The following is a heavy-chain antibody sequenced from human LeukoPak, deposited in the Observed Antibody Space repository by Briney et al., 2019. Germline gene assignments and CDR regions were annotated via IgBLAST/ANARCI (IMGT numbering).Heavy chain of an antibody. D-gene: IGHD3-22*01. J-gene: IGHJ4*02. CDR1: GFTFSNAW. V-gene: IGHV3-15*01. CDR3: TTDYSYYYDSSGLNFDY. Sequence: PGGSLRLSCAASGFTFSNAWMSWVRQAPGKGLEWVGRIKSRTDGGTTDYAAPVKGRFTISRDDSKNTLYLQMNSLKTEDTAVYYCTTDYSYYYDSSGLNFDYWGQGTLVTVSS. CDR2: IKSRTDGGTT.